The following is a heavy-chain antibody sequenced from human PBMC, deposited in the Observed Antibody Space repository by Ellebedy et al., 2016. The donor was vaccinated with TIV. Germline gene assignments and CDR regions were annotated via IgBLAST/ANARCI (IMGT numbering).Heavy chain of an antibody. CDR1: GGSISSSNYY. V-gene: IGHV4-39*01. D-gene: IGHD6-19*01. J-gene: IGHJ4*02. CDR3: ARRGSVAGNPIFDY. Sequence: SETLSLTXTVSGGSISSSNYYWGWIRHPPGKGLEWIGSIYYSGCTYYKPSLKSRVIVSVDTSKNQFSLKVTSVTAADSAVYYCARRGSVAGNPIFDYWGQGTLVTVSS. CDR2: IYYSGCT.